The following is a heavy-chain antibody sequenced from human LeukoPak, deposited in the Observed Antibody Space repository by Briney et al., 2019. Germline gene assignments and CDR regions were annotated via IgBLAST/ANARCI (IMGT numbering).Heavy chain of an antibody. CDR3: AKRGIVIRGILVIGYHQEAYHYDF. CDR2: ISERGGST. D-gene: IGHD3-10*01. V-gene: IGHV3-23*01. CDR1: GISLSNYA. J-gene: IGHJ4*02. Sequence: GGSLRLSCVVSGISLSNYAMTWVRQARGKGLEWVSYISERGGSTTYADSVKGRFTISRDTSLNTLYLQMASLRAEDTAVYFCAKRGIVIRGILVIGYHQEAYHYDFWGQGVLVTVSS.